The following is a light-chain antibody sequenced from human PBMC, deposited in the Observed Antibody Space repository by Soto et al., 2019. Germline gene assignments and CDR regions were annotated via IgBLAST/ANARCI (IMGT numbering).Light chain of an antibody. CDR2: AAS. CDR3: QKHNSAPYT. CDR1: QSISNY. J-gene: IGKJ2*01. V-gene: IGKV1-27*01. Sequence: DIQMTQSPSSLSASVGDRVTITCRASQSISNYLAWYRQKPGKVPKLLIYAASTLQSGVPSRFSGSGSGTDLTITIRSLKTEDAATYYCQKHNSAPYTFGQGTKLEIK.